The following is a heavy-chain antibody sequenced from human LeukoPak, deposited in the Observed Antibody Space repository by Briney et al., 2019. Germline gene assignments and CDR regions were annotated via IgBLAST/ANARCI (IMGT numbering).Heavy chain of an antibody. CDR3: ASRREEDIVVVPAATPFDI. Sequence: SETLSLTCAVYGGSFSGYYWSWIRQPPGKGLEWIGEINHSGSTNYNPSLKSRVTISVDASKNQFSLKLSSVTAADTAVYYCASRREEDIVVVPAATPFDIWGQGTMVTVSS. CDR1: GGSFSGYY. V-gene: IGHV4-34*01. D-gene: IGHD2-2*02. CDR2: INHSGST. J-gene: IGHJ3*02.